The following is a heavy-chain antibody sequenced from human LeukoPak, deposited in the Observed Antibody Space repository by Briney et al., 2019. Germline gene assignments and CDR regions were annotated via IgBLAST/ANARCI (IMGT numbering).Heavy chain of an antibody. CDR2: ISVINSGNT. CDR3: SREFPFCGADCFSGVFDI. J-gene: IGHJ3*02. V-gene: IGHV1-18*01. CDR1: GYTFSSYG. D-gene: IGHD2-21*02. Sequence: ASVKVSCTASGYTFSSYGINWVRQAPGQGLEWMGWISVINSGNTRYAQNFQGRLTMTTDTSTTTAYMELRSLRSDDTAVYYCSREFPFCGADCFSGVFDIWGQGTMVTVS.